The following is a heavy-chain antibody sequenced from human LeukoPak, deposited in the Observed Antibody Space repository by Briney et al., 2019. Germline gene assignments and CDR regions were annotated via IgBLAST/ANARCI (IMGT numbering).Heavy chain of an antibody. CDR2: ISHSGST. J-gene: IGHJ4*02. V-gene: IGHV4-34*01. CDR1: GGSFSDYY. Sequence: SETLSLTCGVYGGSFSDYYWSWIRQPPGKGREWIGEISHSGSTNYNPSLKSRVTISVDTSKNQFSLKLISVTAADTAVFYCARGHDSSGYYYFDYWGQGTLVTVSS. D-gene: IGHD3-22*01. CDR3: ARGHDSSGYYYFDY.